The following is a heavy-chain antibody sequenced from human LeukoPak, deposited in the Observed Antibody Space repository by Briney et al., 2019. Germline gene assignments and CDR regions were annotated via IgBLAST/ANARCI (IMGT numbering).Heavy chain of an antibody. CDR1: GFTFDDYT. CDR3: AREDCSSTSCYTRRDGYNWNYVPLDFDY. J-gene: IGHJ4*02. Sequence: PGGSLRLSCAASGFTFDDYTMHWVRQAPGKGLEWVSGISWNSGSIGYADSVKGRFTISRDNAKNSLYLQMNSLRAEDTAVYYCAREDCSSTSCYTRRDGYNWNYVPLDFDYWGQGTLVTVSS. CDR2: ISWNSGSI. V-gene: IGHV3-9*01. D-gene: IGHD2-2*02.